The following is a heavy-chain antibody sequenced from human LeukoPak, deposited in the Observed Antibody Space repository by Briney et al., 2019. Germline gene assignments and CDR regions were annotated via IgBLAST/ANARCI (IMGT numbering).Heavy chain of an antibody. D-gene: IGHD6-13*01. J-gene: IGHJ4*02. Sequence: SETLSLTCTVSGGSISSSSYYWGWIRQPPGKGLEWIGSIYYSGSTYYNPSLKSRVTISVDTSKNQFSLKLSSVTAADTAVYYCAGYSSSWSQVDHWGQGTLVTVSS. CDR1: GGSISSSSYY. V-gene: IGHV4-39*01. CDR3: AGYSSSWSQVDH. CDR2: IYYSGST.